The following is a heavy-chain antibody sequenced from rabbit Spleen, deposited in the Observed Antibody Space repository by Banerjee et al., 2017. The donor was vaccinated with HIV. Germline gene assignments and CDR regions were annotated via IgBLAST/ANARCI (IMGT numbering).Heavy chain of an antibody. Sequence: QSLEESGGDLVKPGASLTLTCTASGFSFSSSDYMCWVRQAPGKGLEWIACIHGGSKNNIYYASWAKGRFTISKPSSTTVTLQMTSLTVADTATYFCARNFDLWGQGTLVTVS. CDR2: IHGGSKNNI. CDR1: GFSFSSSDY. V-gene: IGHV1S40*01. J-gene: IGHJ4*01. CDR3: ARNFDL.